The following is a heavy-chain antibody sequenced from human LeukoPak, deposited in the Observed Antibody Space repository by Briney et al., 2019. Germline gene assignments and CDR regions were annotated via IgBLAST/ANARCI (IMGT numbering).Heavy chain of an antibody. CDR1: GYTFTGYY. V-gene: IGHV1-2*02. Sequence: GASVKVSCKASGYTFTGYYMHWVRQAPGQGLEWVGWINPNSGSTNFAQKFQGRVTMTRDTSISTAYMELSRLTSGDTAVYYCARINTVFGVVNNDYWGQGTLVTVSS. CDR3: ARINTVFGVVNNDY. J-gene: IGHJ4*02. D-gene: IGHD3-3*01. CDR2: INPNSGST.